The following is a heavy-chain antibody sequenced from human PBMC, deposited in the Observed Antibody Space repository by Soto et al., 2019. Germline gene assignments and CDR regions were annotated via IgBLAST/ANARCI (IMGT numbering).Heavy chain of an antibody. CDR3: ARRGYSGYDLYYYYGMDV. CDR1: GGTFSSYA. J-gene: IGHJ6*02. D-gene: IGHD5-12*01. CDR2: IIPIFGTA. Sequence: SVKVSCKXSGGTFSSYAIRWVRQAPGQGLEWMGGIIPIFGTANYAQKFEGRVTITADESTSTAYMELSSLRSEDTAVYYCARRGYSGYDLYYYYGMDVWGQGTTVTVSS. V-gene: IGHV1-69*13.